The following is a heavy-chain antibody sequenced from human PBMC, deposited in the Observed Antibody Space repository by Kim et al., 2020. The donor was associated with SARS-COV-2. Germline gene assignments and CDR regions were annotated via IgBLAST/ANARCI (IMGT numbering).Heavy chain of an antibody. CDR3: ARGWLEREMATIYY. V-gene: IGHV1-46*01. J-gene: IGHJ4*02. D-gene: IGHD5-12*01. Sequence: EQKFQGRVTMTRDTSTSTVYMELSSLRSEDTAVYYCARGWLEREMATIYYWGQGTLVTVSS.